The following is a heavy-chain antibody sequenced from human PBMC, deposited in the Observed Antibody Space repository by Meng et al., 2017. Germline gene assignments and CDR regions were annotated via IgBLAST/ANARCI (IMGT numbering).Heavy chain of an antibody. CDR1: AIPFSSNA. V-gene: IGHV3-30*04. Sequence: AWAIPFSSNAIRGVRQAPGKGLEWVAVISYDGSNRYYADSVKGRFTISRDNSKNTLYLQMNSLRAEDTAVYDCARDYSSSSNWFDPWGQGTRVTGAS. D-gene: IGHD6-6*01. CDR2: ISYDGSNR. CDR3: ARDYSSSSNWFDP. J-gene: IGHJ5*02.